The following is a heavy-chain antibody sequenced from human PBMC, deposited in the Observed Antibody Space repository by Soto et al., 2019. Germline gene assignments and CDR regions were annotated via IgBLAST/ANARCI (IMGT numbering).Heavy chain of an antibody. CDR2: IGTAGDT. CDR1: GFTFSSYD. D-gene: IGHD6-13*01. V-gene: IGHV3-13*01. J-gene: IGHJ4*02. Sequence: GGSLRLACAASGFTFSSYDMHWVRQATGKGLEWVSAIGTAGDTYYSGSVKGRFTISRENARNSLYFQMNNLRAGDTAVYYCASAIGSWFDYWGQGTLVTVSS. CDR3: ASAIGSWFDY.